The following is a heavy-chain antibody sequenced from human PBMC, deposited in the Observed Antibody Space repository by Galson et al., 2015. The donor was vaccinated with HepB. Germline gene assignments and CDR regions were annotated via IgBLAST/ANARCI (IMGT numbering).Heavy chain of an antibody. CDR3: ATRASVPVVSPTFGYFDL. Sequence: SVKVSCKASGGTFSSYTISWVRQAPGQGLEWMGRIIPILGIANYAQKFQGRVTITADKSTSTAYMELSSLRSEDTAVYYCATRASVPVVSPTFGYFDLWGRGTLVTVSS. V-gene: IGHV1-69*02. CDR1: GGTFSSYT. D-gene: IGHD3-22*01. CDR2: IIPILGIA. J-gene: IGHJ2*01.